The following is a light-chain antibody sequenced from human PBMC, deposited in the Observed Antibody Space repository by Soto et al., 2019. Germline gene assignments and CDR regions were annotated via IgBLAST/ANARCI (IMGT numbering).Light chain of an antibody. Sequence: DIQMTQSPASLSASVGDRVTITCRASQGISNYLAWYQQKPGKVPKLLIYAASTLQSGVPSRFSGSGSGTDFTLTITSLQPEYVATYYCQKYSSVITFGQGTRLEIK. V-gene: IGKV1-27*01. CDR2: AAS. CDR3: QKYSSVIT. CDR1: QGISNY. J-gene: IGKJ5*01.